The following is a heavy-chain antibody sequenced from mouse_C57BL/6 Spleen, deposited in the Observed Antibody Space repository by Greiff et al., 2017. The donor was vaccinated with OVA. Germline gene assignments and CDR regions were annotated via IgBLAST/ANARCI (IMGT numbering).Heavy chain of an antibody. CDR3: TITTVVAKGFDY. CDR1: GFNIKDYY. V-gene: IGHV14-1*01. Sequence: VQLQQSGAELVRPGASVKLSCTASGFNIKDYYMHWVKQRPEQGLEWIGRIDPEDGDTEYAPKFQGKATMTADTSSNTAYLQLSSLTSEDTAVYYCTITTVVAKGFDYWGQGTTLTVSS. J-gene: IGHJ2*01. D-gene: IGHD1-1*01. CDR2: IDPEDGDT.